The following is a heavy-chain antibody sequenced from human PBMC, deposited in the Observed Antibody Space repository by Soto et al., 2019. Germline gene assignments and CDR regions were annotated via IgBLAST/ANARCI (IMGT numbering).Heavy chain of an antibody. Sequence: QVQLVQSGAEVKKPGSSVKVSCKASGGTFSSYAISWVRQAPGQGLEWMGGIIPIFGTANYAQKFQGRVTITADESTSTAYMELSSLRSEDTAVYYCARERIVVVTAPPDYYGMDVWGQGTTVTVSS. J-gene: IGHJ6*02. CDR3: ARERIVVVTAPPDYYGMDV. V-gene: IGHV1-69*12. D-gene: IGHD2-21*02. CDR1: GGTFSSYA. CDR2: IIPIFGTA.